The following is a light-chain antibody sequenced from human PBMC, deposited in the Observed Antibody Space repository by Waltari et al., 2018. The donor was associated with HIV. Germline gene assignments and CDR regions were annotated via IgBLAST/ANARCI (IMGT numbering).Light chain of an antibody. J-gene: IGLJ2*01. CDR3: SSYTSSSTLV. V-gene: IGLV2-14*01. CDR2: DVS. CDR1: SSDVGGYNS. Sequence: SALTQPASESGSPGQSITISCTGTSSDVGGYNSVPWYQQYEGKAPKLMIYDVSNRPSGVSNRFSGSKSGNTASLTISGLQAEDEADYYCSSYTSSSTLVFGGGTKLTVL.